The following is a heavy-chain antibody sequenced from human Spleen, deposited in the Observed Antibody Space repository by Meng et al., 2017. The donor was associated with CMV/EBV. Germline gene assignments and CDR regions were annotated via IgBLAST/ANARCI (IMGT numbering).Heavy chain of an antibody. CDR2: ISSSGSYM. J-gene: IGHJ5*02. CDR1: EFSFSTYS. V-gene: IGHV3-21*06. Sequence: CSTSEFSFSTYSLNWVRQAPGKGLEWVSTISSSGSYMYYADSVKGRFTLSRDNAKNSVHLEMNSLRVEDTAVYYCVREVVVAAGFDPWGQGTLVTVSS. CDR3: VREVVVAAGFDP. D-gene: IGHD2-15*01.